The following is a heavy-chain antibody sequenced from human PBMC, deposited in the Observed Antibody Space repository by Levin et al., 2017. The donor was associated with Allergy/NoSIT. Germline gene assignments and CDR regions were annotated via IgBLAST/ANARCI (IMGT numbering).Heavy chain of an antibody. CDR3: AKDQSMIVGATDY. V-gene: IGHV3-23*01. CDR1: GFTFSREA. J-gene: IGHJ4*02. D-gene: IGHD1-26*01. CDR2: ITDSGWST. Sequence: SCAVSGFTFSREAMSWVRQAPGKGLEWVATITDSGWSTHYADSVKGRFTISRDNSKNTLYLQMNSLRAEDTAVYYCAKDQSMIVGATDYWAQGTLVTVSS.